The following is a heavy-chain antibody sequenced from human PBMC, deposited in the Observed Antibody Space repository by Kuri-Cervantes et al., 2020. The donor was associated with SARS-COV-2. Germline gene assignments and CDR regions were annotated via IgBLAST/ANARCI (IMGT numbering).Heavy chain of an antibody. J-gene: IGHJ6*02. D-gene: IGHD3-22*01. V-gene: IGHV1-3*01. CDR2: INAGNYNT. Sequence: ASVKVSCKASGNTFTTHAMHWVRQAPGQRLEWVGWINAGNYNTKYSQKFQGRVTITRDTSASTAYMELSSLRSEDTAVYYCAKGSYYDSSGSNYYYYGMDVWGQGTTVTVSS. CDR3: AKGSYYDSSGSNYYYYGMDV. CDR1: GNTFTTHA.